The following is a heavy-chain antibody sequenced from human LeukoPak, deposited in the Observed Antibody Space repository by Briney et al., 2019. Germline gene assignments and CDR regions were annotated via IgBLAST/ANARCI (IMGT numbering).Heavy chain of an antibody. J-gene: IGHJ5*02. D-gene: IGHD2-2*01. V-gene: IGHV3-23*01. CDR3: ARDIVVVPAAIEWFDP. CDR2: ISGSGGST. Sequence: GGSLRLSCAASGVTFSSYAMSWVRQAPGKGLEWVSAISGSGGSTYYADSVKGRFTISRDNSKNTLYLQMNSLRAEDTAVYYCARDIVVVPAAIEWFDPWGQGTLVTVSS. CDR1: GVTFSSYA.